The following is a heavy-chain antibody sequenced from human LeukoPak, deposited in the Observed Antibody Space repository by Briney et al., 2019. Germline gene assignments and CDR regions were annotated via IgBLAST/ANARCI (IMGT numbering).Heavy chain of an antibody. J-gene: IGHJ6*02. CDR3: ARWLVRGVYYYYGMDV. D-gene: IGHD3-10*02. CDR1: GGSFSGYY. CDR2: INHSGST. Sequence: SETLSLTCAVYGGSFSGYYWSWIRQPPGKGLEWIGEINHSGSTNYDPSLKSRVTISVDTSKNQFSLKLSSVTAADTAVYYCARWLVRGVYYYYGMDVWGQGTTVTVSS. V-gene: IGHV4-34*01.